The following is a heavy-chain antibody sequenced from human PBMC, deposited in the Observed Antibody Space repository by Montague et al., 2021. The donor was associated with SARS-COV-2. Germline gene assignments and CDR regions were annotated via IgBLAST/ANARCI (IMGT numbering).Heavy chain of an antibody. Sequence: SETLSLTCTVSSGSISSSSYYWGWIRQPPGKGLGWIGSIYYSGSTYYNPSLKSRVTISVDTSKNQFSLKLSSVTAADTAVYYCARLRDIVVVPAAFDYWGQGTLVTVSS. V-gene: IGHV4-39*01. CDR3: ARLRDIVVVPAAFDY. CDR1: SGSISSSSYY. J-gene: IGHJ4*02. D-gene: IGHD2-2*01. CDR2: IYYSGST.